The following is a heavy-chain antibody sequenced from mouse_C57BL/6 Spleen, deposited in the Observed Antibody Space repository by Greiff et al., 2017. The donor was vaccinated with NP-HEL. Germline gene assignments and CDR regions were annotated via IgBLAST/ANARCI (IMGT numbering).Heavy chain of an antibody. CDR3: ARGDYGSSYGYAMDY. D-gene: IGHD1-1*01. CDR2: IDPEDGET. Sequence: EVQGVESGAELVKPGASVKLSCTASGFNIKDYYMHWVKQRTEQGLEWIGRIDPEDGETKYAPKFQGKATITADTSSNTAYLQLSSLTSEDTAVYYCARGDYGSSYGYAMDYWGQGTSVTVSS. V-gene: IGHV14-2*01. CDR1: GFNIKDYY. J-gene: IGHJ4*01.